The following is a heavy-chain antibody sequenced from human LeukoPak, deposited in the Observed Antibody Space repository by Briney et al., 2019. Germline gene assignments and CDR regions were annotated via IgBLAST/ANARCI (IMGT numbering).Heavy chain of an antibody. V-gene: IGHV3-7*01. Sequence: GGSLRLSCAASGFPFNSYWMSWVRQAPEKGPEWLANIRQDGSDKQYVDSVKGRFTMSRDNAENSLYLQMNSLSAEDTAVYYCARHSRGSSIDDWGQGTLVTVSS. CDR2: IRQDGSDK. CDR3: ARHSRGSSIDD. J-gene: IGHJ4*02. CDR1: GFPFNSYW. D-gene: IGHD2-15*01.